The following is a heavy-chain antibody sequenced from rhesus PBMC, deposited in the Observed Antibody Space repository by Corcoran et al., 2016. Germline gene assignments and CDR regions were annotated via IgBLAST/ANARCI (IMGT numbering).Heavy chain of an antibody. V-gene: IGHV4-147*01. CDR3: VRYLTWTIDY. CDR1: GGSISSNF. J-gene: IGHJ4*01. CDR2: IHGDSGGT. Sequence: QVQLQESGPGLLKPSETLSLTCTVSGGSISSNFWSWIRQSPVKGLEWIGNIHGDSGGTSYNPSLDSRVTISRDTSQNQFSLRLNSVAAADTAVYYCVRYLTWTIDYWGQGVMVTVTS. D-gene: IGHD1-38*01.